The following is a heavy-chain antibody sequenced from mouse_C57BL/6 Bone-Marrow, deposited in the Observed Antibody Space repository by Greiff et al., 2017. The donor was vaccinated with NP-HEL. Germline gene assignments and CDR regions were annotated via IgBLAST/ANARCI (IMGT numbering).Heavy chain of an antibody. V-gene: IGHV5-6*02. CDR3: ARLGPRTYFDY. CDR1: GFTFSSYG. J-gene: IGHJ2*01. CDR2: ISSGGSYT. D-gene: IGHD4-1*01. Sequence: EVKLVESGGDLVKPGGSLKLSCAASGFTFSSYGMSWVRQTPDKRLEWVATISSGGSYTYSPDSVKGRFTISRDNAKNTLYLQMSSLKSEDTAMYYCARLGPRTYFDYWGQGTTLTVSS.